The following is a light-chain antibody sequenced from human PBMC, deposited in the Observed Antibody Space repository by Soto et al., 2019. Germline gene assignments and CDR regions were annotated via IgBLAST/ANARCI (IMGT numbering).Light chain of an antibody. Sequence: EIVVTQSPGILSVSPGDRATLSCRASQSVGRNLAWYQQKPGQAPTLLIYAASTRATGLPARFSGSGSGTDFTLTISSLPSEDFAVYYWQEYSKWPLFTFGPGTRVDIK. CDR1: QSVGRN. J-gene: IGKJ3*01. V-gene: IGKV3-15*01. CDR3: QEYSKWPLFT. CDR2: AAS.